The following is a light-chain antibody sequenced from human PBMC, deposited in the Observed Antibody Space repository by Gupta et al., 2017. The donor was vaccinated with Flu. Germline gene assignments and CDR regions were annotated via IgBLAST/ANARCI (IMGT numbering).Light chain of an antibody. J-gene: IGKJ3*01. V-gene: IGKV1-39*01. Sequence: SSLSASVGDRVTITCRASQNISNYLNWYKKKPGEAPKLLVYRASSLQSGVPSRFSGSGYGTEFTLTISSLQPEDCGSYFCQQTDSTPLLTFGHGTKVDIK. CDR2: RAS. CDR1: QNISNY. CDR3: QQTDSTPLLT.